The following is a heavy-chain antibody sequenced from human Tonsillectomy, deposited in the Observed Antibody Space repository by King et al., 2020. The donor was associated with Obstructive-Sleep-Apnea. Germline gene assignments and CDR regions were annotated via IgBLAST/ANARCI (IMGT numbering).Heavy chain of an antibody. CDR1: GFTFGDYA. CDR2: IRSKAYGGTT. Sequence: VQLVESGGGLVQPGRSLRLSCTASGFTFGDYAVSWFRQAPGKGLEWVGFIRSKAYGGTTEYAASVKGRFTISRDDSKSIAYLQMNSLKTEDTAVYYCTRVGEIPAAGTGYYFDYWGQGTLVTVSS. CDR3: TRVGEIPAAGTGYYFDY. V-gene: IGHV3-49*03. D-gene: IGHD6-13*01. J-gene: IGHJ4*02.